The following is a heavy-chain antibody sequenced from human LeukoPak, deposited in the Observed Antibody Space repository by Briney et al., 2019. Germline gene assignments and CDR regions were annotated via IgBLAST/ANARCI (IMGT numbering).Heavy chain of an antibody. CDR1: GYTFIDYG. V-gene: IGHV1-69*13. CDR3: ARVSRYSSSWYDY. J-gene: IGHJ4*02. Sequence: SVKVSCKGSGYTFIDYGISWVRQAPGQGLEWMGGIIPIFGTANYAQKFQGRVTITADESTSTAYMELSSLRSEDTAVYYCARVSRYSSSWYDYWGQGTLVTVSS. CDR2: IIPIFGTA. D-gene: IGHD6-13*01.